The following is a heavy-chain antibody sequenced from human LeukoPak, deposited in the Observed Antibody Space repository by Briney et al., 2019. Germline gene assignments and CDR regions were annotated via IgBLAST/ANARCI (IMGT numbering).Heavy chain of an antibody. J-gene: IGHJ4*02. CDR3: ARGPPIVGATIDY. CDR1: GGSISSYY. D-gene: IGHD1-26*01. CDR2: INHSGST. V-gene: IGHV4-34*01. Sequence: SETLSLTCTVSGGSISSYYWSWIRQPPGKGLGWIGEINHSGSTNYNPSLKSRVTISVDTSKNQFSLKLSSVTAADTAVYYCARGPPIVGATIDYWGQGTLVTVSS.